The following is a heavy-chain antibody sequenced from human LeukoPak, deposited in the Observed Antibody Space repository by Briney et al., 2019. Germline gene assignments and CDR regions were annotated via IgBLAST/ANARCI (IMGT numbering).Heavy chain of an antibody. CDR1: GYTFTNYD. CDR3: AREGANYGGNSGYFDL. Sequence: GASVKVSCKASGYTFTNYDINWVRQASGQGLEWMGWMNPSSGNTDYAQKFRGRVTMTRNTSVSTAHMELSGLRSDDTAVYYCAREGANYGGNSGYFDLWGRGALVTVSS. D-gene: IGHD4-23*01. V-gene: IGHV1-8*01. J-gene: IGHJ2*01. CDR2: MNPSSGNT.